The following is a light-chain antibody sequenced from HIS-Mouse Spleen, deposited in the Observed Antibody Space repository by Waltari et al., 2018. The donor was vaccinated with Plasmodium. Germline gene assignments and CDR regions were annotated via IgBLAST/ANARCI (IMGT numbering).Light chain of an antibody. CDR3: QAWDSSTVV. CDR2: QDS. CDR1: KLGYKY. V-gene: IGLV3-1*01. Sequence: SYELTHPPSVSVSPGQTASITCSGDKLGYKYACWYQQKPGQSPVLVIYQDSKRPSGIPGRFAGPNSRNTATLTISGTQAMDEADYYCQAWDSSTVVFGGGTKLTVL. J-gene: IGLJ2*01.